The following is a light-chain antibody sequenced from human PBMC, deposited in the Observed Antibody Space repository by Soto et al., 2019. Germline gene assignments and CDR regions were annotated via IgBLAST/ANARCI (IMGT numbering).Light chain of an antibody. J-gene: IGKJ1*01. CDR3: QQYTTYRT. V-gene: IGKV1-5*03. Sequence: DIQMTQSPSTLSASVGDRVTITCRASQTISSWLAWYQQKSGKAPKLLIYKASTLESGVPSRFSGSGSGTEFTLTISSLQPDDFATYDCQQYTTYRTFGQGTKVEIK. CDR2: KAS. CDR1: QTISSW.